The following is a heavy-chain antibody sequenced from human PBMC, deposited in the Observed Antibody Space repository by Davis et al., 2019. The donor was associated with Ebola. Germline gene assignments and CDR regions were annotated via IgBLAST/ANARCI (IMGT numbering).Heavy chain of an antibody. CDR2: IIPILGIA. CDR1: GGTFSSYA. J-gene: IGHJ6*02. V-gene: IGHV1-69*04. CDR3: ARGVAPIQYYYGMDV. Sequence: AASVKVSCKASGGTFSSYAISWVRQAPGQGLEWMGRIIPILGIANYAQKFQGRVTITAGKSTSTAYMELSSLRSEDTAVYYCARGVAPIQYYYGMDVWGQGTTVTVSS. D-gene: IGHD1-1*01.